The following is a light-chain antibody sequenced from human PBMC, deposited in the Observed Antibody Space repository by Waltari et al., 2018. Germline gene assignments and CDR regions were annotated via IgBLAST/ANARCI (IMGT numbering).Light chain of an antibody. CDR2: YDS. J-gene: IGLJ1*01. CDR3: QVWDANTDPGV. CDR1: NIASKG. Sequence: SYVLTQPPSLSAAPGATARLTCRGNNIASKGVRLYRQRPGQAPVLVISYDSDRPSGIPERLSGSNSGNTATLTISRVEAGDEADYYCQVWDANTDPGVFGTGTEVTVL. V-gene: IGLV3-21*01.